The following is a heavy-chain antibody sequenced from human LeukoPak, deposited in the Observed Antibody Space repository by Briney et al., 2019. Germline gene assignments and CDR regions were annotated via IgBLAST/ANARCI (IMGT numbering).Heavy chain of an antibody. D-gene: IGHD3-3*01. CDR2: IYSGGST. CDR1: GFTVSSNY. V-gene: IGHV3-53*04. Sequence: PGGSLRLSCAAPGFTVSSNYMSWVRQAPGKGLEWVSVIYSGGSTYYADSVKGRFTISRHNSKNTLYLQMNSLRAEDTAVYYCARVLKGDDFWSGYYIDYWGQGTLITVSS. CDR3: ARVLKGDDFWSGYYIDY. J-gene: IGHJ4*02.